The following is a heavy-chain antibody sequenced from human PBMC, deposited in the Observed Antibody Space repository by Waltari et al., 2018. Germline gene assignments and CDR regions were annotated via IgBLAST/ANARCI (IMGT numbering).Heavy chain of an antibody. J-gene: IGHJ3*02. CDR3: ASAPACGGDCYSAFDI. V-gene: IGHV4-4*07. D-gene: IGHD2-21*02. CDR1: GGSISNSY. CDR2: IYISGST. Sequence: QVQLQESGPGLVKPSETLSLTCTVSGGSISNSYWSWIRQPAGKGLEWIGRIYISGSTNYNPSLKSRVTMSVDTSKNHFSLRLSSVTAADTAVYYCASAPACGGDCYSAFDIWGQGTMVTVSS.